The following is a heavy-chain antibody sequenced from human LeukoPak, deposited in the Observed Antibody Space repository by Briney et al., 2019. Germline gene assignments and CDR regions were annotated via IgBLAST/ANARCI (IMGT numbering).Heavy chain of an antibody. CDR1: GFTFSSYW. CDR2: IKEDGSEK. D-gene: IGHD6-13*01. V-gene: IGHV3-7*05. CDR3: VRSSSWSNFDY. Sequence: PGGSLRLSCAASGFTFSSYWMSWVRQAPGEGLEWVANIKEDGSEKHYVDSVKGRFTTSRDNAKNSLYLQMSSLRGDDTAVYYCVRSSSWSNFDYWGQGTLVTVSS. J-gene: IGHJ4*02.